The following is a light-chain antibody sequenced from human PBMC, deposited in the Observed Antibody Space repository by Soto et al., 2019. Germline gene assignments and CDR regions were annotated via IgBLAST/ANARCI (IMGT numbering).Light chain of an antibody. CDR3: QQYARSPLA. J-gene: IGKJ4*01. Sequence: EIVLTQSPGTLSLSPGERATLSCGASQSFTSNYLAWYQQKPGQAPRLLIYGASTRATGIPDRFSGSGSGTDFTLTISRLEPEDFAVYFCQQYARSPLAFGGGTKVDI. V-gene: IGKV3-20*01. CDR2: GAS. CDR1: QSFTSNY.